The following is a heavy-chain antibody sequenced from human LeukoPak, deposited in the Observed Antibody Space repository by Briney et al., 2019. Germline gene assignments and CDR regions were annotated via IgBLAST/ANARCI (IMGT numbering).Heavy chain of an antibody. CDR1: GFTFSNYG. D-gene: IGHD2-21*02. J-gene: IGHJ5*02. CDR2: IWYDGTNK. Sequence: SGRSLRLSCAASGFTFSNYGMHWVRQAPGKGLEWVALIWYDGTNKYYADSVKGRFTISRDNSKNTVYLQMNSLTAEDTAMYYCARSQTPYCGGDRYRLDPWGQGTLVTVSS. V-gene: IGHV3-33*01. CDR3: ARSQTPYCGGDRYRLDP.